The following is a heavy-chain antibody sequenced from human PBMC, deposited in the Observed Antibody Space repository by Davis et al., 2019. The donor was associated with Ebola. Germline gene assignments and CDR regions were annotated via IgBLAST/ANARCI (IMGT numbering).Heavy chain of an antibody. CDR1: GYTFTGYY. CDR3: TTETLYYDFWSGYRVYYFDY. Sequence: SCKASGYTFTGYYMHWVRQAPGKGLEWVAVISYDGSNKYYADSVKGRFTISRDDSKNTLYLQMNSLKTEDTAVYYCTTETLYYDFWSGYRVYYFDYWGQGTLVTVSS. CDR2: ISYDGSNK. V-gene: IGHV3-30-3*01. J-gene: IGHJ4*02. D-gene: IGHD3-3*01.